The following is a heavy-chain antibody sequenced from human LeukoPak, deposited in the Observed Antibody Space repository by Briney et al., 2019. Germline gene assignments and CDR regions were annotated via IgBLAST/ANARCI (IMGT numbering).Heavy chain of an antibody. J-gene: IGHJ2*01. Sequence: SETLSLTCAVYGGSFSGYYWSWIRQPPGKGLEWIGEINHSGSTNYNPSLKSRVTISVDTSKNQFSLKLSSVTAADTAVYYCARRTAAGTSGWYFDLWRRGTLVTVSS. CDR2: INHSGST. CDR1: GGSFSGYY. CDR3: ARRTAAGTSGWYFDL. V-gene: IGHV4-34*01. D-gene: IGHD6-13*01.